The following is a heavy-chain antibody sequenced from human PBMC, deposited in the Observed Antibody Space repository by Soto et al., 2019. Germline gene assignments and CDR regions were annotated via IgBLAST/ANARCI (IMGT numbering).Heavy chain of an antibody. Sequence: QVQLVESGGGVVQPGRSLRLSCAASGFTFSSYAMHWVRQAPGKGLEWVAVISYDGSNKYYADSVKGRFTISRDNSKNTLYLQMNSLRAEDTAVYYCAREEGGDYGKFDYWGQGTLVTVSS. CDR2: ISYDGSNK. CDR3: AREEGGDYGKFDY. D-gene: IGHD4-17*01. J-gene: IGHJ4*02. CDR1: GFTFSSYA. V-gene: IGHV3-30-3*01.